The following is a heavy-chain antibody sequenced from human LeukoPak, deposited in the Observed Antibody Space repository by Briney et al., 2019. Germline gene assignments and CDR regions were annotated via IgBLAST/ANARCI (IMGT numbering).Heavy chain of an antibody. CDR2: VSPDGYD. CDR1: GVSLTDYY. D-gene: IGHD2-8*01. V-gene: IGHV4-34*01. Sequence: PSETLSLTCADSGVSLTDYYWSWIRQSPGKGLEWIGEVSPDGYDKYNPSLKSRVSISVDRSENQLSLRMSSVTAADTAIYYCERIRCGSGPEICYTHWPQGSLVTVSS. CDR3: ERIRCGSGPEICYTH. J-gene: IGHJ4*02.